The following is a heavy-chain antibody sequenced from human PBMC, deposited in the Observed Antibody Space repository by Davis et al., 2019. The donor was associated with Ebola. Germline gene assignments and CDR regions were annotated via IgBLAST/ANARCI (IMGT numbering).Heavy chain of an antibody. J-gene: IGHJ6*02. CDR1: GFTFSSYA. D-gene: IGHD6-19*01. V-gene: IGHV3-43*02. CDR2: ISGSGGST. CDR3: AKDIGAEGSSGWYYYYYGMDV. Sequence: GGSLRLSCAASGFTFSSYAMSWVRQAPGKGLEWVSAISGSGGSTYYADSVKGRFTISRDNSKNSLYLQMNSLRTEDTALYYCAKDIGAEGSSGWYYYYYGMDVWGQGTTVTVSS.